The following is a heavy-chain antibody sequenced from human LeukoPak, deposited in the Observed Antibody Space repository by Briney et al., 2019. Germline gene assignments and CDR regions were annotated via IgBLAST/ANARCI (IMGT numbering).Heavy chain of an antibody. D-gene: IGHD3-9*01. CDR3: ARASDILTGPLVAPLYYYYMDV. V-gene: IGHV1-46*01. CDR1: GYTFTSYY. J-gene: IGHJ6*03. Sequence: ASVKVSCKASGYTFTSYYMHWVRQAPGQGLEWMGIINPSGGSATYAQKFQGRVTMTRDTSTSTVYMELSSLRSEDTAVYYCARASDILTGPLVAPLYYYYMDVWGKGTTVTVSS. CDR2: INPSGGSA.